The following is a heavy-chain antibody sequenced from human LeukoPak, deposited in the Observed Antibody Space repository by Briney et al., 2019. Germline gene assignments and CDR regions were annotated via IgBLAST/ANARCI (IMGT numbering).Heavy chain of an antibody. CDR1: GFTFSSYG. CDR2: ISYDGSNK. CDR3: ARDRDYYDSSGYRDY. Sequence: GGSLRLSCAASGFTFSSYGMHWVRQAPGKGLEWVAVISYDGSNKYYADSVKGRFTISRDNAKNSLYLQMNSLRAEDTAVYYCARDRDYYDSSGYRDYWGQGTLVTVSS. V-gene: IGHV3-30*03. D-gene: IGHD3-22*01. J-gene: IGHJ4*02.